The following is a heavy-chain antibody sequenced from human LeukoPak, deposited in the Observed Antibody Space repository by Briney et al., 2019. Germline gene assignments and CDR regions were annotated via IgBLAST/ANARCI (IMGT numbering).Heavy chain of an antibody. CDR1: GFTFSSYE. J-gene: IGHJ4*02. V-gene: IGHV3-48*03. CDR2: IRSSGSTI. CDR3: AREVGRDFVVVPAAYYFDY. Sequence: GGSLSLSCATSGFTFSSYEMNWVRQAPGKGLEWISYIRSSGSTILYAASVQGRFTISRDNAKNSLYLQMNSLRAEDTAVYYRAREVGRDFVVVPAAYYFDYWGQGTLVTVSS. D-gene: IGHD2-2*01.